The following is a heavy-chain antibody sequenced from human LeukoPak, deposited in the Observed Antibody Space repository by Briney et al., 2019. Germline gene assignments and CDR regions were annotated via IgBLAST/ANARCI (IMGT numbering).Heavy chain of an antibody. CDR2: ISSSSSTI. Sequence: PGGSLRLSCAASGFTFSSYSMNWVRQAPGKGLEWVSYISSSSSTIYYADSVKGRFTISRDNAKNSLYLQMNSLRDEDTAVYYCARDSKHCSGGSCTPRSYYYYGMDVWGQGTTVTVSS. J-gene: IGHJ6*02. V-gene: IGHV3-48*02. CDR1: GFTFSSYS. D-gene: IGHD2-15*01. CDR3: ARDSKHCSGGSCTPRSYYYYGMDV.